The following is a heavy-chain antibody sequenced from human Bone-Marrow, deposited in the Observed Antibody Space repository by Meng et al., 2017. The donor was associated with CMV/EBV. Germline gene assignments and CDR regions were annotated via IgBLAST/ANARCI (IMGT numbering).Heavy chain of an antibody. CDR1: GGSFSGYY. CDR3: AILYDFWSGYYRRSDY. D-gene: IGHD3-3*01. V-gene: IGHV4-34*01. Sequence: GSLRLSCAVYGGSFSGYYWSWIRQPPGKGLEWIGEINHSGSTNYNPSLKSRVTISVDTSKNQFSLKLSSVTAADTAVYYCAILYDFWSGYYRRSDYWGQGTLVTVSS. J-gene: IGHJ4*02. CDR2: INHSGST.